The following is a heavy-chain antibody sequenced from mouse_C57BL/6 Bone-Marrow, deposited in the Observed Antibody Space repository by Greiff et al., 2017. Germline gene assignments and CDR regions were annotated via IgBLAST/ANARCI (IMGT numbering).Heavy chain of an antibody. V-gene: IGHV5-6*01. CDR1: GFTFSSYG. D-gene: IGHD5-1-1*01. CDR2: ISSGGSYT. CDR3: ARQQIPRQYFDI. Sequence: VQLKQSGAYLVKPGASLKLSCAASGFTFSSYGMSWVRQTPDKRLEWVATISSGGSYTYYPDSVKGRFTISRDNANNTLYLQMSSLKSEDTAMYYCARQQIPRQYFDIWGTGDTVTVST. J-gene: IGHJ1*03.